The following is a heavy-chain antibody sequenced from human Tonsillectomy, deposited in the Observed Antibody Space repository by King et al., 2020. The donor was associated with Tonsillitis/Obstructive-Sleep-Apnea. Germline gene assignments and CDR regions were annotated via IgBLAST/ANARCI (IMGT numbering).Heavy chain of an antibody. CDR3: AKQMTPVTPLRYYWYFDL. Sequence: QMQLQESGPGLVKPSETLSLTCTVSGGSISSYYWSWIRQPPGKGLEWIGYIYYSGSTNYNPSLKSRGTISVDTSKNQFSLKLSSVTAAHTAVYYCAKQMTPVTPLRYYWYFDLWGRGTLVTVSS. V-gene: IGHV4-59*08. CDR1: GGSISSYY. J-gene: IGHJ2*01. CDR2: IYYSGST. D-gene: IGHD4-17*01.